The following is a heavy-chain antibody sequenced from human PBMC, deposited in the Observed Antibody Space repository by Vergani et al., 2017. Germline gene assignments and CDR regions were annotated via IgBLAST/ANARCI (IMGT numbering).Heavy chain of an antibody. CDR1: GGSISGYY. D-gene: IGHD6-13*01. CDR3: ARDIAAAGTVVYYYGMDV. J-gene: IGHJ6*02. CDR2: IYYSGST. Sequence: QLQLQESGPGLVKPSETLSLTCTVSGGSISGYYWSWIRQPPGKGLESIGYIYYSGSTNYNPSLKSRLTISVDTSKNQFSLKLSSVTAADTAVYYCARDIAAAGTVVYYYGMDVWGQGTTVTVSS. V-gene: IGHV4-59*01.